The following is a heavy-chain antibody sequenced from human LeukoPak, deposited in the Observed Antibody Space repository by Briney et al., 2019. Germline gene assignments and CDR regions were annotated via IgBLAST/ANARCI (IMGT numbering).Heavy chain of an antibody. CDR3: AKGSYAVAGRFDY. CDR2: ISWNSGSI. V-gene: IGHV3-9*01. Sequence: PGRSLRLSCASSGFTFDDYAMHWVRQAPGKGLEWVSGISWNSGSIGYADSVKGRFTISRDNAKNSLYLQMNSLRAEDTALYYCAKGSYAVAGRFDYWGQGTLVTVSS. CDR1: GFTFDDYA. J-gene: IGHJ4*02. D-gene: IGHD6-19*01.